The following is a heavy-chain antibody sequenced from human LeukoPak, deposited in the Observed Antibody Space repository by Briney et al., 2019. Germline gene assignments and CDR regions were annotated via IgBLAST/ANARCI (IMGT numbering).Heavy chain of an antibody. CDR2: IYYSGST. V-gene: IGHV4-59*11. D-gene: IGHD1-1*01. CDR1: GGSISSHY. CDR3: ARENWNQFDY. J-gene: IGHJ4*02. Sequence: SETLSLTCTVSGGSISSHYWSWIRQPPGKGLEWIGYIYYSGSTNYNPSLKSRVTISVDTSKNQFSLKLSSVTAADTGVYYCARENWNQFDYWGQGTLVTVSS.